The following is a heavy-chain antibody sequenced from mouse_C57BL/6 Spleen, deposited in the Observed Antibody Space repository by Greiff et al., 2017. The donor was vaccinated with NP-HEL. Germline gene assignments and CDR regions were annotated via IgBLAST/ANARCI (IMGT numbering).Heavy chain of an antibody. CDR1: GFSFTSYG. J-gene: IGHJ1*03. V-gene: IGHV2-5*01. CDR2: IWRGGST. CDR3: AKRDYYGSRYDWYLDD. Sequence: VQLQQSGPGLVQPSQSLSITCTVSGFSFTSYGVHWVRQSPGKGLEWLGVIWRGGSTDYYAAFMSRLSITKDNSKSKAFFKMNSLQADDTAIYYCAKRDYYGSRYDWYLDDWGKGTTVTVSS. D-gene: IGHD1-1*01.